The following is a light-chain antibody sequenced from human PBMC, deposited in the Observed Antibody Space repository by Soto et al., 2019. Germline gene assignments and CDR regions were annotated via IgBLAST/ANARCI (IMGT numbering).Light chain of an antibody. CDR3: QQYSTLPHT. CDR1: QSVSNSY. V-gene: IGKV3-20*01. Sequence: ESVLTQSPGTLSLSPGERATLSCRASQSVSNSYFAWYQQKPGQAPRLLIYSIFNRATGIPDRFSGSGSGTDFTLTISRLEPEDFVVYYCQQYSTLPHTFGQGTKLEVK. CDR2: SIF. J-gene: IGKJ2*01.